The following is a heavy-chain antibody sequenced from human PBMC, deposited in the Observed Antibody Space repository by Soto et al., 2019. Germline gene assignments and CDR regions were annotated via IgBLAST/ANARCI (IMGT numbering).Heavy chain of an antibody. CDR1: GYTFTSYY. Sequence: GASVKVSCKASGYTFTSYYMHWVRQAPGQGLEWMGIINPSGGSTSYAQKFQGRVTMTRDTSTSTVYMELSSLRSEDTAVYYCARALRYCISTSCRVNVVNSGYDTGPFDYWGQGTQVTVSS. V-gene: IGHV1-46*01. D-gene: IGHD2-2*01. CDR3: ARALRYCISTSCRVNVVNSGYDTGPFDY. J-gene: IGHJ4*02. CDR2: INPSGGST.